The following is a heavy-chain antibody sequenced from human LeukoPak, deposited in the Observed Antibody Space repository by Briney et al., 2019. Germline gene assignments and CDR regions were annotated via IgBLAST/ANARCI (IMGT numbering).Heavy chain of an antibody. CDR2: FDPEDGET. J-gene: IGHJ4*02. D-gene: IGHD2-15*01. Sequence: ASVKVSCKVSGYTLTELSMRWVRQAPGQGLEWMGGFDPEDGETIYAQKFQGRVTMTEDTSTDTAYMELSSLGSEDTAVYYCARGSGGRNAWLYHFDFWGQGTLVTVSS. CDR1: GYTLTELS. V-gene: IGHV1-24*01. CDR3: ARGSGGRNAWLYHFDF.